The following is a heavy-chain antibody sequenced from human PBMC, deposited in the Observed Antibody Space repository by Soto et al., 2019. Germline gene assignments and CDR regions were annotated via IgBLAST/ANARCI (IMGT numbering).Heavy chain of an antibody. CDR2: IDPSDSYT. V-gene: IGHV5-10-1*01. Sequence: ESLQISCEGSGYSFTNYLITWVRQMPGKGLEWMGNIDPSDSYTNYSPSFQGLVVVSADKSVTTAYLQWNSLKTSDSAMYYCARHRSSYSNSDSNWFDSWGQGTLVTVSA. CDR1: GYSFTNYL. CDR3: ARHRSSYSNSDSNWFDS. J-gene: IGHJ5*01. D-gene: IGHD4-4*01.